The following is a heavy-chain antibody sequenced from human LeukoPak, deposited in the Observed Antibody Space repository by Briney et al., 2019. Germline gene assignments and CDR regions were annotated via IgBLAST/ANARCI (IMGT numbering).Heavy chain of an antibody. CDR3: ARTMWFGELLG. CDR1: GYTFTGYY. D-gene: IGHD3-10*01. J-gene: IGHJ4*02. CDR2: INPNSGGT. Sequence: ASVKVSCKASGYTFTGYYMHWVRQAPGQGLEWMGWINPNSGGTNYAQTFQGRVTMTRDTSMSTAYMELSRLRSDDTAVYYCARTMWFGELLGWGQGTLVTVSS. V-gene: IGHV1-2*02.